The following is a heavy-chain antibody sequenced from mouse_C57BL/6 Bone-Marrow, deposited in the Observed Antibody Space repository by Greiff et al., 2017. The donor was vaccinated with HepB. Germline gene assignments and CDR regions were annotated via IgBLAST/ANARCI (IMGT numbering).Heavy chain of an antibody. CDR1: GYAFSSSW. CDR3: ARGRNYYGSSYPFDY. D-gene: IGHD1-1*01. J-gene: IGHJ2*01. Sequence: QVQLQQSGPELVKPGASVKISCKASGYAFSSSWMNWVKQRPGKGLEWIGRIYPGDGDTNYNGKFKGKATLTADKSSNTAYMQLSSLTSEDSAVYFCARGRNYYGSSYPFDYWGQGTTLTVSS. CDR2: IYPGDGDT. V-gene: IGHV1-82*01.